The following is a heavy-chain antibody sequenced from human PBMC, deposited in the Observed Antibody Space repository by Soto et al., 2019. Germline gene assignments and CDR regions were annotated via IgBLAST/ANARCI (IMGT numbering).Heavy chain of an antibody. D-gene: IGHD2-2*01. Sequence: QVQLQESGPGLVKPSETLSLTCTVSGGSISSYYWSWIRQPPGKGLEWIGYIYYSGSTNYNPSLKRRVTISVDTSKNQFSLKLSSVTVADTAVYYCARHVVPAANYFAYWGQGTLVTVSS. V-gene: IGHV4-59*08. CDR2: IYYSGST. CDR3: ARHVVPAANYFAY. J-gene: IGHJ4*02. CDR1: GGSISSYY.